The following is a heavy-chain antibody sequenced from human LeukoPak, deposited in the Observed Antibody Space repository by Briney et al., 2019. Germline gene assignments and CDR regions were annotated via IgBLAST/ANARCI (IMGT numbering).Heavy chain of an antibody. V-gene: IGHV4-39*01. CDR2: IYYSGST. J-gene: IGHJ5*02. CDR3: ARLIIAAAGPGRWFDP. Sequence: SETLSLTCTVSGGFISSSNYYWGWIRQPPGKGLEWIGSIYYSGSTFYNPSLKSRVTMSVDTSKNQFSLNLSSVTAADTAVYYCARLIIAAAGPGRWFDPWGQGTLVTVSS. D-gene: IGHD6-13*01. CDR1: GGFISSSNYY.